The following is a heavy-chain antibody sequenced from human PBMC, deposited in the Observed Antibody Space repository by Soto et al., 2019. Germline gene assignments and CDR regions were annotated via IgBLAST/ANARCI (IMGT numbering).Heavy chain of an antibody. CDR3: ARIGFYSSRPLYYFDY. D-gene: IGHD6-13*01. Sequence: GGSLRLCCAASGFTFSSYSMNWVRQAPGKGLEWVSSISSSSSYIYYADSVKGRFTISRDNAKNSLYLQMNSLRAEDTAVYYCARIGFYSSRPLYYFDYWGQGTLVTVSS. CDR2: ISSSSSYI. J-gene: IGHJ4*02. CDR1: GFTFSSYS. V-gene: IGHV3-21*01.